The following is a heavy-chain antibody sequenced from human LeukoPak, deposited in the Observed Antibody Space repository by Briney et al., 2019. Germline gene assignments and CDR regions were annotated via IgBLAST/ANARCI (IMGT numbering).Heavy chain of an antibody. CDR2: MNPNSGNT. D-gene: IGHD6-13*01. Sequence: ASVKVSCKASGYTFTSYDINWLRQATGQGLEWMGWMNPNSGNTGYAQKFQGRVTMTRNTSISTAYMELSSLRSEDTAVYYCARYSSSWYTWFDPWGQGTLVTVSS. CDR3: ARYSSSWYTWFDP. J-gene: IGHJ5*02. V-gene: IGHV1-8*01. CDR1: GYTFTSYD.